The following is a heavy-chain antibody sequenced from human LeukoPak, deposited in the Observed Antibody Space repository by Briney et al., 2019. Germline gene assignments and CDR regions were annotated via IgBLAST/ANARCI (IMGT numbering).Heavy chain of an antibody. Sequence: PGGSLRLSCAASGFTFSSYAMHWVRQAPGKGLERVAVISYDGSNKYYADSVKGRFTISGDNSKNTLYLQMNSLRAEDTAVYYCARGFLSGYWGQGTLVTVSS. CDR3: ARGFLSGY. D-gene: IGHD2/OR15-2a*01. V-gene: IGHV3-30-3*01. CDR1: GFTFSSYA. J-gene: IGHJ4*02. CDR2: ISYDGSNK.